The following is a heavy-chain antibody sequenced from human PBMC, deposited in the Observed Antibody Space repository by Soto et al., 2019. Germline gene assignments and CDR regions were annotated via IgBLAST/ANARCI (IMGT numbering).Heavy chain of an antibody. CDR2: ISYDGSNK. CDR3: AKPLGYYYDSSGSQNWFDP. D-gene: IGHD3-22*01. V-gene: IGHV3-30*18. CDR1: GFTFSSHG. Sequence: QVQLVESGGGVVQPGRSLRLSCAASGFTFSSHGMHWVRQAPGNGLEWVAVISYDGSNKYYADSVKGRFTISRDNSKNTLYLQMNSLRAEDTAVYYCAKPLGYYYDSSGSQNWFDPWGQGTLVTVSS. J-gene: IGHJ5*02.